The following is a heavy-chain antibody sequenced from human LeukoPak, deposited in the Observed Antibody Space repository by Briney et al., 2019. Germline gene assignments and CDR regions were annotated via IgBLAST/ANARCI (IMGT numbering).Heavy chain of an antibody. J-gene: IGHJ4*02. CDR1: GFTFSSYG. CDR2: IWYDGSNK. D-gene: IGHD3-22*01. CDR3: ARDIYDSSGLYYFDY. V-gene: IGHV3-33*01. Sequence: GGSLRLSCAASGFTFSSYGMHWVRQAPGKGLEGVAVIWYDGSNKDYADSVKGRFIISRDNSKNTLYLQMNSLRAEDTAVYYCARDIYDSSGLYYFDYWGQGTLVTVSS.